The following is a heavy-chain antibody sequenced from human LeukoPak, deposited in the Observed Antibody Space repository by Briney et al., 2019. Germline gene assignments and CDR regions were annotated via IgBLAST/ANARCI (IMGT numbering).Heavy chain of an antibody. CDR3: ARHLSGVTGYTYGRGIDY. Sequence: GGSLRLSCAASGFTLSSYWMHWVRQAPGKGLVWVSRINSDGSSTSYADSVKGRFTISRDNAKNTLYLQMISLRAEDTAVYYCARHLSGVTGYTYGRGIDYWGQGTLVTVSS. D-gene: IGHD5-18*01. J-gene: IGHJ4*02. V-gene: IGHV3-74*01. CDR2: INSDGSST. CDR1: GFTLSSYW.